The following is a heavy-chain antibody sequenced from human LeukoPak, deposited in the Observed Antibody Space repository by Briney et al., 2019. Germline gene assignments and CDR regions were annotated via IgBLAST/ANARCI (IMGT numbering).Heavy chain of an antibody. CDR2: IYYSGST. J-gene: IGHJ6*02. CDR1: GGSISSYY. CDR3: ARASKWWELPDYYYGMDV. V-gene: IGHV4-59*01. D-gene: IGHD1-26*01. Sequence: KPSETLSLTCTVSGGSISSYYWSWIRQPPGKGLEWIGYIYYSGSTNYSPSLKSRVTISVDTSKNQFSLKLSSVTAADTAVYYCARASKWWELPDYYYGMDVWGQGTTVTVSS.